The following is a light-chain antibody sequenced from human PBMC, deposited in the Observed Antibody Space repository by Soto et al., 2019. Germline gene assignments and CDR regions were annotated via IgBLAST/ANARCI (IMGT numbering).Light chain of an antibody. CDR2: GAS. V-gene: IGKV3-15*01. CDR1: QSVSSN. J-gene: IGKJ4*01. Sequence: EIVITQSPATLSVSPGERATLSCRASQSVSSNLAWYQQKPGQAPRLLIYGASTRATGIPARFSGSGSGTEFTLTISSLQSEDFAVYYCQQYNNWLTFGGGTQ. CDR3: QQYNNWLT.